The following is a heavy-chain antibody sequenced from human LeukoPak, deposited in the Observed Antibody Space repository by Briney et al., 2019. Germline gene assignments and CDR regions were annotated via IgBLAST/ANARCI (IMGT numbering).Heavy chain of an antibody. CDR3: AKSDYAEGGIEY. Sequence: GGSLRLSCAASGFTFSSYSMNWVRQAPGKGLEWVSSISSSSSYIYYADSVKGRFTISRDNAKNSLYLQMNSLRAEDTAVYYCAKSDYAEGGIEYWGQGTLVTVSS. V-gene: IGHV3-21*01. D-gene: IGHD4-17*01. J-gene: IGHJ4*02. CDR1: GFTFSSYS. CDR2: ISSSSSYI.